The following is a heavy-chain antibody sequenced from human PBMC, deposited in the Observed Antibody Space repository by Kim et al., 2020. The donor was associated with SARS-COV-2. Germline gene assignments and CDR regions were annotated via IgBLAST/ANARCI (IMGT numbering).Heavy chain of an antibody. Sequence: GGSLRLSCAASGFTFSSYSMNWVRQAPGKGLEWVSSISSSSSYIYYADSVKGRFTISRDNAKNSLYLQMNSLRAEDTAVYYGARDNPSYSSSWYGARYYYGMGVWGQGTTVTVSS. CDR3: ARDNPSYSSSWYGARYYYGMGV. V-gene: IGHV3-21*01. CDR1: GFTFSSYS. D-gene: IGHD6-13*01. CDR2: ISSSSSYI. J-gene: IGHJ6*02.